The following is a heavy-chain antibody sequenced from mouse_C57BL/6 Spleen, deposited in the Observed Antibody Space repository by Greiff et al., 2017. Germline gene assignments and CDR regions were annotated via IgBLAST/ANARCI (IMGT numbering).Heavy chain of an antibody. Sequence: VMLVESGPGLVQPSQSLSITCTVSGFSLTSYGVHWVRQSPGKGLEWLGVIWRGGSTDYNAAFMSRLSITKDNSKSQVFFKMNSLQADDTAIYYCAISGTEYWYFDVWGTGTTVTVSS. D-gene: IGHD4-1*01. CDR1: GFSLTSYG. CDR3: AISGTEYWYFDV. J-gene: IGHJ1*03. V-gene: IGHV2-5*01. CDR2: IWRGGST.